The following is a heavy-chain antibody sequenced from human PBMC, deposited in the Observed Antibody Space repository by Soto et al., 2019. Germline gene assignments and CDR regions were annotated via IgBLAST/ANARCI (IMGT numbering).Heavy chain of an antibody. CDR3: AKAGQQLVPNWFDP. Sequence: ESGGGVVQPGRSLRLSCVASGFDFKTYGMHWVRQAPGKGLEWVSGISGSDDSTYYADSVKGRFTISRDNSKNTLYLQMNSLRADDTAVYYCAKAGQQLVPNWFDPWGQGTLVTVSS. CDR2: ISGSDDST. J-gene: IGHJ5*02. D-gene: IGHD6-13*01. CDR1: GFDFKTYG. V-gene: IGHV3-23*01.